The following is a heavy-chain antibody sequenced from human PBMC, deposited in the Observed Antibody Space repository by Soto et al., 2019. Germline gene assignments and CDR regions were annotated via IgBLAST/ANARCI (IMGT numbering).Heavy chain of an antibody. CDR2: IIPIFGTA. CDR1: GGTFSSYA. V-gene: IGHV1-69*01. CDR3: ARDFDHYYDSSGYYGAFDI. J-gene: IGHJ3*02. Sequence: VQLVQSGAEVKKPGSSVKVSCKASGGTFSSYAISWVRQAPGQGLEWMGGIIPIFGTANYAQKFQGRVTITADESTSTAYLELSSLRSEDTAVYYCARDFDHYYDSSGYYGAFDIWGQGTMVTVSS. D-gene: IGHD3-22*01.